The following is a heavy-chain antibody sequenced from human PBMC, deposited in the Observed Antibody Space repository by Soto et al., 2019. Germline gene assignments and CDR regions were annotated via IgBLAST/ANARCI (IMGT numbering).Heavy chain of an antibody. Sequence: QITLKESGPTLVKPTQTLTLTCTFSGFSLSSTRVAVGWIRQPPGKALEWLALIYWDDDKRYSPLLKSRLTITKDTSKHQVVLTMTNMDPVDTATYYCAHSVVAGLGYYFDYWGQGTLVTVSS. V-gene: IGHV2-5*02. CDR3: AHSVVAGLGYYFDY. CDR1: GFSLSSTRVA. CDR2: IYWDDDK. J-gene: IGHJ4*02. D-gene: IGHD6-19*01.